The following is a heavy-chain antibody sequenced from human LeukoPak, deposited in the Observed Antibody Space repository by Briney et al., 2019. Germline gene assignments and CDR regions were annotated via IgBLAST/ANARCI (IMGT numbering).Heavy chain of an antibody. V-gene: IGHV3-21*01. CDR2: ISSSSSYI. D-gene: IGHD1-26*01. J-gene: IGHJ4*02. CDR1: GFTFSSYS. Sequence: GSLRLSCAASGFTFSSYSMNWVRQAPGKGLEWVSSISSSSSYIYYADSVKGRFTIPRDNAKNSLYLQMNSLRAEDTAVYYCARRIVGATWGVYYFDYWGQGTLVTVSS. CDR3: ARRIVGATWGVYYFDY.